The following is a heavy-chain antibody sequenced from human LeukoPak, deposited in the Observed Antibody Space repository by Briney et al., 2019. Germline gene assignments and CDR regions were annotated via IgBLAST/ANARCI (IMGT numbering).Heavy chain of an antibody. CDR3: ASFDFWSGYRDY. Sequence: SSETLSLTCTVSGGSISSYYWSWIRQPPGKGLGWIGYIYYSGSTNYNPSLKSRVTISVDTSKNQFSLKLSSVTAADTAVYYCASFDFWSGYRDYWGQGTLVTVSS. CDR2: IYYSGST. J-gene: IGHJ4*02. CDR1: GGSISSYY. V-gene: IGHV4-59*01. D-gene: IGHD3-3*01.